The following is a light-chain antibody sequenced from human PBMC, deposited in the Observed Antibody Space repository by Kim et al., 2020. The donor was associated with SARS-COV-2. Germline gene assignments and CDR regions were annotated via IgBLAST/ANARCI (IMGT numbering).Light chain of an antibody. J-gene: IGKJ5*01. CDR1: QSISSW. V-gene: IGKV1-5*03. CDR3: QQYNSYSAIT. Sequence: SVGDRVTITCRASQSISSWLAWDQQKPGKAPKLRIYKASNLESGVPSRFSGSGSGTDFTLTISSLQPDDFATYYCQQYNSYSAITFGQGTRLEIK. CDR2: KAS.